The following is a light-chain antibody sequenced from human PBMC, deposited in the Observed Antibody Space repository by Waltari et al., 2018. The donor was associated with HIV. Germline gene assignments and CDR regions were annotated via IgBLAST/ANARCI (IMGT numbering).Light chain of an antibody. Sequence: SSELTQGPAVSVALGQTVRITCQGDSLRFYYASWNQQKPGQTPVLVIYGRNNRPSGIPARLSGARSGNQAALTITGAQAEDGADYFCNSRDRSGDLHVRFGGGTKLTVL. CDR3: NSRDRSGDLHVR. CDR2: GRN. CDR1: SLRFYY. J-gene: IGLJ2*01. V-gene: IGLV3-19*01.